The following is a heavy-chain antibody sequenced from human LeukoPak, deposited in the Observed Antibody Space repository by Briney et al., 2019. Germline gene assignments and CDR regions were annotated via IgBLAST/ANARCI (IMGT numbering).Heavy chain of an antibody. Sequence: GRSLRLSCAASGFTFSSYWMHWVRQAPGKGLVWVSRINSDGSSTSYADSVKGRFTISRDNAKNTLYLQMNSLRAEDTAVYYCARGRAGRYFDWWGQGTLVTVSS. V-gene: IGHV3-74*01. CDR1: GFTFSSYW. J-gene: IGHJ4*02. D-gene: IGHD3-10*01. CDR3: ARGRAGRYFDW. CDR2: INSDGSST.